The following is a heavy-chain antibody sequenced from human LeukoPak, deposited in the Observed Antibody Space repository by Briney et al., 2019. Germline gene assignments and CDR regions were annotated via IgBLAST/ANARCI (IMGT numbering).Heavy chain of an antibody. J-gene: IGHJ5*02. CDR1: GGSISSYY. CDR3: AREGTSGTHLNWFDP. Sequence: SETLSLTCTVSGGSISSYYWSWIRQPPGKGLEWIGHIYGSGSNNYNPSLKSRVTLSVDTSKNQFSLKLSSVTAADTAVYYCAREGTSGTHLNWFDPWGQGTLVSVS. D-gene: IGHD1-1*01. V-gene: IGHV4-59*01. CDR2: IYGSGSN.